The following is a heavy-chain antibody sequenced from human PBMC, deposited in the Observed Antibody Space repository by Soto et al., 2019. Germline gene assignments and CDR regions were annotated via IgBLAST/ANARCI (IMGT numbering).Heavy chain of an antibody. Sequence: SETLSLTCAVYGGSFSGYYWSWIRQPPGKGLEWIGEINHSGSTNYNPSLKSRVTISVDTSKNQFSLKLSAVTAADTAVYYCARSSSSSGWYFELWGRGTLVTVSS. J-gene: IGHJ2*01. CDR3: ARSSSSSGWYFEL. V-gene: IGHV4-34*01. CDR2: INHSGST. D-gene: IGHD6-6*01. CDR1: GGSFSGYY.